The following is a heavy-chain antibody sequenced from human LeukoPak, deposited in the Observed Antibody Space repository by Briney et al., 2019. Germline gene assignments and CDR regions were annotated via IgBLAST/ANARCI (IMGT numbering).Heavy chain of an antibody. J-gene: IGHJ4*02. CDR3: ARAIVVVPAANLKHFDY. CDR2: INHSGST. D-gene: IGHD2-2*01. V-gene: IGHV4-34*01. CDR1: GGSFRGYY. Sequence: SETLSLTCAVYGGSFRGYYWSWIRQPPGKGLEWIGEINHSGSTNYNPSLKSRVTISVDTSKNQFSLKLSSVTAADTAVYYCARAIVVVPAANLKHFDYWGRGTLVTVSS.